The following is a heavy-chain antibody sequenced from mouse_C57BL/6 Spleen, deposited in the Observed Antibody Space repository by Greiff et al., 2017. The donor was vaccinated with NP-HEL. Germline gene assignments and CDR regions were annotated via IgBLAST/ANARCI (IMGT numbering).Heavy chain of an antibody. V-gene: IGHV3-6*01. Sequence: EVHLVESGPGLVKPSQSLSLTCSVTGYSITSGYYWNWIRQFPGNKLEWMGYISYDGSNNYNPSLKNRISITRDTSKNQFFLKLNAVTTEDTATYYCARDDDGYPWFAYWGQGTLVTVSA. CDR3: ARDDDGYPWFAY. CDR1: GYSITSGYY. J-gene: IGHJ3*01. D-gene: IGHD2-3*01. CDR2: ISYDGSN.